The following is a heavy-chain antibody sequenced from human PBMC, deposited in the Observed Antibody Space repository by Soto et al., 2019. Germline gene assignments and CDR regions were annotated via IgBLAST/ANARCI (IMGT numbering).Heavy chain of an antibody. J-gene: IGHJ4*02. CDR3: AKVGGKYSSSSADY. CDR2: ISGSGGST. Sequence: GGSLRLSCAASGFTFSSYAMSWVRQAPGKGLEWVSAISGSGGSTYYADSVKGRFTISRDNSKNTLYLQMNSLRAEDTAVYYCAKVGGKYSSSSADYWGQGTLVTVSS. CDR1: GFTFSSYA. V-gene: IGHV3-23*01. D-gene: IGHD6-6*01.